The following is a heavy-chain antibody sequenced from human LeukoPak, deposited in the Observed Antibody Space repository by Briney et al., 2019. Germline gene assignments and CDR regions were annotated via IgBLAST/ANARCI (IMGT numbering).Heavy chain of an antibody. Sequence: GGSLRLSCAASGFTFSSYGMHWVRQAPGKGLEWVAFIRYDGSNKYYADSVKGRFTISRDNSKNTLYLQMNSLRAEDTAVYYCAKDKVRGVIISSWFDPWGQGTLVTVSS. V-gene: IGHV3-30*02. D-gene: IGHD3-10*01. CDR1: GFTFSSYG. J-gene: IGHJ5*02. CDR2: IRYDGSNK. CDR3: AKDKVRGVIISSWFDP.